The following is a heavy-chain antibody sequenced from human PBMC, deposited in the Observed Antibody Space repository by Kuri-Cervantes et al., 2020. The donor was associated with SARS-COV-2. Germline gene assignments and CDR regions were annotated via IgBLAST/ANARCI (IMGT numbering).Heavy chain of an antibody. V-gene: IGHV3-30*02. Sequence: GSLRLSCTASGFPFKNHAVTWVRQAPGKGLEWVAFIRNDGSNENYADSVKGRLTFSRDNSRNTVYLQMNSLRADDTAVYYCARGHSGWLYFDYWGQGTLVTVSS. J-gene: IGHJ4*02. D-gene: IGHD6-19*01. CDR3: ARGHSGWLYFDY. CDR1: GFPFKNHA. CDR2: IRNDGSNE.